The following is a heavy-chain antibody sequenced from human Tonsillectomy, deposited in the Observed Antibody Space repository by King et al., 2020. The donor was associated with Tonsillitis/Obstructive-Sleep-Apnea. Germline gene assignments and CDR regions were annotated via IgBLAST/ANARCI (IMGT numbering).Heavy chain of an antibody. D-gene: IGHD5-24*01. J-gene: IGHJ4*02. CDR2: INWNGGST. CDR3: ARDMGDGYKYYFDY. Sequence: VQLVESGGGVVRPGGSLRLSCAAPGFTFDDYGMSWVRHAPGKGLEWGSGINWNGGSTGYADSVKGRFTISRDNAKKSLYLQMNSLRAEDTALYYCARDMGDGYKYYFDYWGQGTLVTVSS. CDR1: GFTFDDYG. V-gene: IGHV3-20*04.